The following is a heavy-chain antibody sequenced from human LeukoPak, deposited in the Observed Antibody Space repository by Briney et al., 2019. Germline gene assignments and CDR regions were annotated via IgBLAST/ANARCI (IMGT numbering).Heavy chain of an antibody. D-gene: IGHD2-21*01. CDR2: IHPNGGDT. CDR1: GYTFTGFF. CDR3: ARADRLHGGPYLIGP. V-gene: IGHV1-2*02. J-gene: IGHJ5*02. Sequence: GASVKVSCKASGYTFTGFFMHWVRQAPGQGLEWMGWIHPNGGDTTYAQKFQGRVTMTRDTSITTVYMEVSWLTSDDTAIYYCARADRLHGGPYLIGPWGQGTLVTVSS.